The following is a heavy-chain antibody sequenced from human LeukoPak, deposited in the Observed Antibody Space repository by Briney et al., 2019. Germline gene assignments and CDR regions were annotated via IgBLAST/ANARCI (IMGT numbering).Heavy chain of an antibody. D-gene: IGHD6-13*01. Sequence: PSETLSLTCTVSGGSISGGKDFWGWIRQPPGKGLEWIGSIFYSGSTYYNPSLKSRVTISVDTSRNEFSLKVMSATVADTAVYCCARRGITYSSSFFEFWGQGALVTVSS. CDR3: ARRGITYSSSFFEF. CDR2: IFYSGST. V-gene: IGHV4-39*01. J-gene: IGHJ4*02. CDR1: GGSISGGKDF.